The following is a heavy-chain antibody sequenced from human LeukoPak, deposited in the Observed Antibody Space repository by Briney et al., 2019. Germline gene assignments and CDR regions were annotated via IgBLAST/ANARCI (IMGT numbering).Heavy chain of an antibody. V-gene: IGHV3-23*01. CDR1: GFTFSSYA. CDR3: AKAGTVVPAATLFDY. CDR2: ISGSGGST. J-gene: IGHJ4*02. D-gene: IGHD2-2*01. Sequence: PGGSLRLSCAASGFTFSSYAMSWVRQAPGKGLEWVSAISGSGGSTYYADSVKGRFTISRDNSKNTLYLQMNSLRAEDTAVYYCAKAGTVVPAATLFDYWGQGTLVTVSS.